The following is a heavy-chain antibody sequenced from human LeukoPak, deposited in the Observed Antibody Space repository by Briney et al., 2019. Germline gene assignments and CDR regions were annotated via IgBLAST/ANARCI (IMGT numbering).Heavy chain of an antibody. CDR3: ASGAQWLRGWGMDV. CDR2: IIPILGIA. Sequence: SVKVSCKASGGTFSSYAISLVRQAPGQGLEWMGRIIPILGIANYAQKFQGRVTITADKSTSTAYMELSSLRSEDTAVYYCASGAQWLRGWGMDVWGQGTTVTVSS. D-gene: IGHD6-19*01. CDR1: GGTFSSYA. J-gene: IGHJ6*02. V-gene: IGHV1-69*04.